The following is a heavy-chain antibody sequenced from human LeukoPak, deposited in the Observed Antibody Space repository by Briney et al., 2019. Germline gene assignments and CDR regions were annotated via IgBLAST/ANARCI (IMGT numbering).Heavy chain of an antibody. Sequence: SQTLSLTCAISGDCVSSNSAACKWIRQSPSRCLEWLGRTYYRAKWYNDYAVSVKSRITINPDTSKNQFSLQLNSVTTEDTAVYYCARDPFHYSYDSSGPYGMDVWGQGTTVTVSS. CDR3: ARDPFHYSYDSSGPYGMDV. CDR2: TYYRAKWYN. J-gene: IGHJ6*02. D-gene: IGHD3-22*01. CDR1: GDCVSSNSAA. V-gene: IGHV6-1*01.